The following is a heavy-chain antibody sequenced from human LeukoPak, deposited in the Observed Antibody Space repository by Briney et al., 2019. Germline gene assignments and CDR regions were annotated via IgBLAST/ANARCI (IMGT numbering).Heavy chain of an antibody. D-gene: IGHD6-19*01. CDR1: GYTFTSYY. Sequence: ASVKVSCKASGYTFTSYYMHWVRQAPGQGLEWMGIINPSGGSTTYAQKFQGRVTMTRDTSTSTVYMELSSLRSEDTAAYYCAKIAVAGIIDYWGQGTLVTVSS. V-gene: IGHV1-46*01. J-gene: IGHJ4*02. CDR3: AKIAVAGIIDY. CDR2: INPSGGST.